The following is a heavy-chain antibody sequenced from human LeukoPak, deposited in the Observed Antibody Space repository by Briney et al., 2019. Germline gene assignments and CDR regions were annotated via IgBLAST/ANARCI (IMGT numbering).Heavy chain of an antibody. D-gene: IGHD7-27*01. V-gene: IGHV4-30-4*08. J-gene: IGHJ4*02. CDR2: IYYSGST. Sequence: SQTLSLTCTVSSGSISSGDYFWNWIRQPPGKGLEWIGYIYYSGSTYYNPSLKSRLTISVDTSKNQFSLKLSSVTAADTAVYYCARELGGPGYFDYWGQGTLVIVSS. CDR1: SGSISSGDYF. CDR3: ARELGGPGYFDY.